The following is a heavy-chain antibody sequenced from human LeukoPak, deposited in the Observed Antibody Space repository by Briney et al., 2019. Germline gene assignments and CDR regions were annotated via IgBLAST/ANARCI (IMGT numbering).Heavy chain of an antibody. CDR1: GFTFSSYG. V-gene: IGHV3-33*01. D-gene: IGHD6-19*01. CDR2: IWYDGSNK. CDR3: ARESVDGDYFDY. Sequence: GGSLRLSCAASGFTFSSYGMHWVRQAPGKGLEWVAVIWYDGSNKYYADSVKCRFTISRDNSKNMLYLQMNSLRAEDTAVYYCARESVDGDYFDYWGQGTLVTVSS. J-gene: IGHJ4*02.